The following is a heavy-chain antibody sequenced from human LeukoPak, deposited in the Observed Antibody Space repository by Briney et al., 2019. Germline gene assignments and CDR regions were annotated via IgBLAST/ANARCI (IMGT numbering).Heavy chain of an antibody. CDR2: IKLDVSET. D-gene: IGHD3-10*01. V-gene: IGHV3-7*01. CDR1: GFTFSSFW. CDR3: ARKGNAFDF. J-gene: IGHJ3*01. Sequence: GGSLRLSCVVSGFTFSSFWMTWVRQAPGKGLEWVANIKLDVSETYYVESVRGRFTISRDNTKNSLYLLMDSLRVEDTAVYYCARKGNAFDFWGQGTMVTVSS.